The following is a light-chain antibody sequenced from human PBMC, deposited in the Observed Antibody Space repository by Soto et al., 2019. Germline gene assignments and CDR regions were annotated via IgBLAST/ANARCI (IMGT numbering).Light chain of an antibody. Sequence: DIQMTQSPSSLSASVGDRVTITCRASQSISNYLNWYQQKPGKAPKLLIYAASSLQSGVPSRFSGSGSGTDFTLTISSLQPEDSATFYCQQSYSAPLFTFGTGTKVDMK. V-gene: IGKV1-39*01. CDR2: AAS. CDR3: QQSYSAPLFT. CDR1: QSISNY. J-gene: IGKJ3*01.